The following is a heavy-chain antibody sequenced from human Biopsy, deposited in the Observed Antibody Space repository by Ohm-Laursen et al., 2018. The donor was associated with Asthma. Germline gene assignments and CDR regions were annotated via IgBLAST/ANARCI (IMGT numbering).Heavy chain of an antibody. CDR3: ARAVDYSHYYGIDV. J-gene: IGHJ6*02. D-gene: IGHD3-10*01. CDR1: GYTFNSAG. Sequence: ASVKVSCKTSGYTFNSAGITWVRQAPGQGLERMGWISVYNGNTKVAQKLQDRVTMITDTSTSTAYMELRSLRSDDTAVYFCARAVDYSHYYGIDVWGQGTTVTVS. V-gene: IGHV1-18*01. CDR2: ISVYNGNT.